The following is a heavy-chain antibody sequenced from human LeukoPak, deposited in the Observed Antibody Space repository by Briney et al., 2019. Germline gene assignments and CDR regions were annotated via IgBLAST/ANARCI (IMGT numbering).Heavy chain of an antibody. Sequence: GGSLRLSCAASGFTFSNYAMSWVRQAPGKGPEWVSAISGSGGRTYHADSVKGRFTISRDNSKNTLYLQMNSLRVDDTAVYYCAKGSSDWSGPTGVFDYWGQGTLVTGSS. J-gene: IGHJ4*02. V-gene: IGHV3-23*01. CDR1: GFTFSNYA. D-gene: IGHD6-19*01. CDR3: AKGSSDWSGPTGVFDY. CDR2: ISGSGGRT.